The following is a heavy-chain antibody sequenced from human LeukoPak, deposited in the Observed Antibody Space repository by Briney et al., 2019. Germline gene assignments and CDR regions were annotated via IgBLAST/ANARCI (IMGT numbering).Heavy chain of an antibody. CDR3: ARLGRTHYDFWSGP. V-gene: IGHV4-39*01. D-gene: IGHD3-3*01. J-gene: IGHJ5*02. CDR1: GGSISSSTYY. Sequence: PSETLSLTCTVSGGSISSSTYYWGWIRQPPGKGLEWIGTIYYRGSTYYNPSLKSRVTISVDTSKNQFSLELTSVTAADTAVYYCARLGRTHYDFWSGPWGQGTLVTVSS. CDR2: IYYRGST.